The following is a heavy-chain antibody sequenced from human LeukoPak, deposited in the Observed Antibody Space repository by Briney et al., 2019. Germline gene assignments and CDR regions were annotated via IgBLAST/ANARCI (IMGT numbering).Heavy chain of an antibody. V-gene: IGHV1-2*02. J-gene: IGHJ5*02. CDR3: ARVPQQYYDFWSGYNWFDP. Sequence: ASVKVSCKASGYTFTGCYMHWVRQAPGQGLEWMGWINPNSGGTNYAQKFQGRVTMTRDTSISTAYMELSRLRSDDTAVYYCARVPQQYYDFWSGYNWFDPWGQGTLVTVSS. CDR2: INPNSGGT. D-gene: IGHD3-3*01. CDR1: GYTFTGCY.